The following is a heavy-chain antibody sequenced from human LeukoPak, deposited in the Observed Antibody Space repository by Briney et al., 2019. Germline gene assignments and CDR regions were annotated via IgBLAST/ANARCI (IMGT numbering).Heavy chain of an antibody. CDR1: GDSVSSNSVT. CDR3: ARRLTQYNCFDP. Sequence: SQTLSLTCAISGDSVSSNSVTWNWIRQSPSRGLEWLGRTYYRSTWYNDYAVSVRGRTTVNPDTSKNQFSLHLNSVTPEDTAVYYCARRLTQYNCFDPWGQGILVTVSS. D-gene: IGHD2-21*02. V-gene: IGHV6-1*01. CDR2: TYYRSTWYN. J-gene: IGHJ5*02.